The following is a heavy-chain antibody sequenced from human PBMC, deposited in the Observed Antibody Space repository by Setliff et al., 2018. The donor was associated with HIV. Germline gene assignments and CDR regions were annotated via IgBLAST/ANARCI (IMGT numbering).Heavy chain of an antibody. CDR2: IHYNGRT. CDR3: ARYTSKLDWFDP. CDR1: GGSFSRDY. D-gene: IGHD2-2*02. V-gene: IGHV4-34*01. J-gene: IGHJ5*02. Sequence: SETLSLTCAVYGGSFSRDYWTWIRQPPGKGLEWIAIIHYNGRTYYDPSLKSRVTIFVDTSKTQFYLKLRSVTASDTAVYYCARYTSKLDWFDPWGQGTLVTVSS.